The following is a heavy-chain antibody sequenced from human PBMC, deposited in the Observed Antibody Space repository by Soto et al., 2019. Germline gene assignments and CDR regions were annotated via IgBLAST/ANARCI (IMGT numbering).Heavy chain of an antibody. V-gene: IGHV1-18*04. D-gene: IGHD3-3*01. Sequence: VASVKVSCKASVFTSSGISWVRQAPGQRLEWMGWISTHNGNTIYAQKFQGRVIMTMDTSTTTVYMELRSLRPDDTAVYLCAREAILGLFAAYDLWGQGTMVTVSS. CDR3: AREAILGLFAAYDL. CDR2: ISTHNGNT. CDR1: VFTSSG. J-gene: IGHJ3*01.